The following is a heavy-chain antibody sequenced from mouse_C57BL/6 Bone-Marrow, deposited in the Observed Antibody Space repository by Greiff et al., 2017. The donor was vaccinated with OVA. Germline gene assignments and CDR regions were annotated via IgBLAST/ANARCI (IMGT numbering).Heavy chain of an antibody. CDR2: ISSGCSTI. J-gene: IGHJ2*01. CDR3: ARDRGY. Sequence: EVQGVESGGGLVKPGGSLKLSCAASGFTFSDYGMHWVRQAPEKGLEWVAYISSGCSTIYYADTVKGRFTISRDNAKNTLFLQMTSLRSEDTAMYYCARDRGYWGQGTTLTVSS. V-gene: IGHV5-17*01. CDR1: GFTFSDYG.